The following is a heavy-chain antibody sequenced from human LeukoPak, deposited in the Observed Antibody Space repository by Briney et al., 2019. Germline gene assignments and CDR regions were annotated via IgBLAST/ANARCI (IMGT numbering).Heavy chain of an antibody. CDR2: IYYSGST. D-gene: IGHD6-6*01. Sequence: SETLSLTRTVSGGSISSYYWSWIRQPPRKGLEWIGYIYYSGSTNYNPSLKSRVTISVDTSKNQFSLKLSSVTAADTAVYYCASYSSSSGVIDYWGQGTLVTVSS. CDR1: GGSISSYY. V-gene: IGHV4-59*01. J-gene: IGHJ4*02. CDR3: ASYSSSSGVIDY.